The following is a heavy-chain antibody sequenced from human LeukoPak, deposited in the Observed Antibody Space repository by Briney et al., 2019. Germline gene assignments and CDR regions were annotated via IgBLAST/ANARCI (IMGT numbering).Heavy chain of an antibody. CDR1: GYTFTGYY. CDR2: INPNSGGT. D-gene: IGHD6-13*01. V-gene: IGHV1-2*02. Sequence: ASVKVSCKASGYTFTGYYMHWVRQAPGQGLEWMGWINPNSGGTNYAQKFQGRVTMTRDTSISTAYMELRSLRSDDTAVYYCAGPSIAAAAFYYYYGMDVWGQGTTVTVSS. J-gene: IGHJ6*02. CDR3: AGPSIAAAAFYYYYGMDV.